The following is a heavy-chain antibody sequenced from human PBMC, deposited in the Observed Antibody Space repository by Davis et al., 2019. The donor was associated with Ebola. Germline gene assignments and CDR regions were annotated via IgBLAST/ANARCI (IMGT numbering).Heavy chain of an antibody. CDR1: GFTFTDYY. V-gene: IGHV3-69-1*01. Sequence: GESLKISCAASGFTFTDYYMGWIRQAPGKGLEWVSTHGTSGDTYYADSVKGRFTISRDNSKNTLHLQMNSLRAEDTAVYYCVRDPALVVTGGGWFFGLWGRGTLVTVSS. CDR3: VRDPALVVTGGGWFFGL. J-gene: IGHJ2*01. CDR2: HGTSGDT. D-gene: IGHD2-21*02.